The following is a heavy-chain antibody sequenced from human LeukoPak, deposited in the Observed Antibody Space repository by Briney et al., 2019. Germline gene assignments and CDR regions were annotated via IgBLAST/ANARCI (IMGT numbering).Heavy chain of an antibody. J-gene: IGHJ5*02. Sequence: PGGSLRLSCAASGFTFSSYGMPWVRQAPGKGLEWVAVISYDGSNKYYADSVKGRFTISRDNSKNTLYLQMNSLRAEDTAVYYCAKANHAVVVPADWFDPWGQGTLVTVSS. CDR3: AKANHAVVVPADWFDP. CDR1: GFTFSSYG. D-gene: IGHD2-2*01. CDR2: ISYDGSNK. V-gene: IGHV3-30*18.